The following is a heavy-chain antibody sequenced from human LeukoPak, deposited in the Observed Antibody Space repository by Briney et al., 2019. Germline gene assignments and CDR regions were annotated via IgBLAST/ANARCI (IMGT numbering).Heavy chain of an antibody. CDR1: GGSFSGYY. CDR2: INHSGST. J-gene: IGHJ4*02. Sequence: SETLSLTCAVYGGSFSGYYWSWIRQPPGKGLEWIGEINHSGSTNYNPSLKSRVTISVDKSKNQFSLKLSSVTAADTAVYYCARDGEPLDYYGSGSYYSPFWYWGQGTLVTVSS. D-gene: IGHD3-10*01. V-gene: IGHV4-34*01. CDR3: ARDGEPLDYYGSGSYYSPFWY.